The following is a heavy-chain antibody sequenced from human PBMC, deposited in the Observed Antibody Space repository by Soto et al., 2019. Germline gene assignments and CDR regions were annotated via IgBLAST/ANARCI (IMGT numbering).Heavy chain of an antibody. CDR2: VIPIFATP. J-gene: IGHJ5*02. Sequence: QVQLVQSGAEVKKPGSSVKVSCKGSGGFNSYSISWVRQAPGQGLEWMGGVIPIFATPNYAQKFQGRGTITADKSTSTASMELSRRTSEDPAVYYCARVGPVIIPAATNWFDPWGQGTLVSVSS. V-gene: IGHV1-69*06. CDR1: GGFNSYS. CDR3: ARVGPVIIPAATNWFDP. D-gene: IGHD2-2*01.